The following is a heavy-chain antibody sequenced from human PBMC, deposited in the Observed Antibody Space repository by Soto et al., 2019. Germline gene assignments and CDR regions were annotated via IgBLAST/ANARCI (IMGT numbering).Heavy chain of an antibody. CDR3: ASRYCTNGVCQTTGDY. D-gene: IGHD2-8*01. J-gene: IGHJ4*02. CDR2: ISAYDGNT. CDR1: GYTFTSYG. V-gene: IGHV1-18*01. Sequence: QVQLVQSGAEVKKPGASVKVSCKASGYTFTSYGISWVRQAPGQGLEWMGWISAYDGNTNYAQKLQGRVTMTTDTSTSTAYQELRSLRSDDTAVYYCASRYCTNGVCQTTGDYWGQGTLVTVSS.